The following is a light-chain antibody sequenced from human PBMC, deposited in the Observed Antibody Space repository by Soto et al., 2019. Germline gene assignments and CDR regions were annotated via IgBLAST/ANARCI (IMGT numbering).Light chain of an antibody. J-gene: IGLJ2*01. CDR2: DVN. CDR3: SSYSSRSTLLV. Sequence: QSALTQPASVSASPGQSITISCIGTSSDIGGYSYVSWYQQHPGKAPKILIRDVNYRPSGISARFSGSKSGNTASLTISGLQTEDEADYYCSSYSSRSTLLVFGGGTKVTVL. V-gene: IGLV2-14*03. CDR1: SSDIGGYSY.